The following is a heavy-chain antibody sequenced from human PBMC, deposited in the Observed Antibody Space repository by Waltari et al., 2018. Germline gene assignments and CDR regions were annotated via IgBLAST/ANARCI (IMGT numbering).Heavy chain of an antibody. CDR3: AGGYSSSWYVSYFDY. J-gene: IGHJ4*02. D-gene: IGHD6-13*01. CDR2: IYYSGST. CDR1: GGSTSSYY. Sequence: QVQLQESGPGLVTPSETLSLTCTVSGGSTSSYYWRWIRQPPGKGLEWIGYIYYSGSTNYNPSLKSRVTISVDTSKNQFSLKLSSVTAADTAVYYCAGGYSSSWYVSYFDYWGQGTLVTVSS. V-gene: IGHV4-59*01.